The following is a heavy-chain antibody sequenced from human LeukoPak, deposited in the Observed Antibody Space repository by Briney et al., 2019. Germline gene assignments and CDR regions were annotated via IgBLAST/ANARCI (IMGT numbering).Heavy chain of an antibody. CDR2: ISGSGGST. V-gene: IGHV3-23*01. J-gene: IGHJ4*02. Sequence: GGSLRLPCAASKFTFSSYAMSWVRQAPGKGLEWVSTISGSGGSTYYADSVKGRFTISRDNSKNTLYLQMNSLRAEDTAVYYCAKDHESGYDYVWGSYRYSFAYWGQGTLVTVSS. D-gene: IGHD3-16*02. CDR1: KFTFSSYA. CDR3: AKDHESGYDYVWGSYRYSFAY.